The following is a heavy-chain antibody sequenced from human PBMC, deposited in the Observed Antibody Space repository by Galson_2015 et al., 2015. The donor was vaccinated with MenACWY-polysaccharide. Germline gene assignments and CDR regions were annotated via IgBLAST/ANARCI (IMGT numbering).Heavy chain of an antibody. CDR3: AKQMSHYSISTFVY. V-gene: IGHV3-23*01. CDR1: RFIFSSYA. D-gene: IGHD6-6*01. CDR2: VDASGGST. J-gene: IGHJ4*02. Sequence: SLRLSCAASRFIFSSYAMSWVRQAPGKGLDWVSTVDASGGSTYYADSVRGRFTISRDNSKNTLSLQMNSLRAEDTAVYYCAKQMSHYSISTFVYWGQGALVTVSS.